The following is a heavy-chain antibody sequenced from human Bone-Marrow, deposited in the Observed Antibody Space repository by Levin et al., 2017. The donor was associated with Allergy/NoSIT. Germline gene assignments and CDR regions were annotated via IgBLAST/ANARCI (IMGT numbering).Heavy chain of an antibody. D-gene: IGHD5-12*01. Sequence: PSETLSLTCSVSGGSISNSYWSWIRQAPGKGLEWIGYIKNSGTTKYNPSLNSRVTISADTSKNQVSLRLTSVTAADTAVYYCASLGYTISYYDYAMDVWGQGTTVTISS. CDR1: GGSISNSY. CDR2: IKNSGTT. CDR3: ASLGYTISYYDYAMDV. V-gene: IGHV4-59*01. J-gene: IGHJ6*02.